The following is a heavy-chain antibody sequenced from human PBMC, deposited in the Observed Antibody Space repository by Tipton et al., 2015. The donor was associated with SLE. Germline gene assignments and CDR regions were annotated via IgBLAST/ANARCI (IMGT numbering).Heavy chain of an antibody. J-gene: IGHJ3*02. CDR1: GFTFSSYW. V-gene: IGHV3-9*01. CDR2: ISWNSGSI. Sequence: SLRLSCAASGFTFSSYWMSWARQAPGKGLEWVSGISWNSGSIGYADSVKGRFTISRDNAKNSLYLQMNSLRAEDTALYYCAKDKGGYYGAFDIWGQGTMVTVSS. CDR3: AKDKGGYYGAFDI. D-gene: IGHD1-26*01.